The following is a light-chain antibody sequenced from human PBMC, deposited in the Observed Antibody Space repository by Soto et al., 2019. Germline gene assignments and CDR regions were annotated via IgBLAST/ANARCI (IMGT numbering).Light chain of an antibody. CDR1: SSDVGNYKY. CDR2: EVS. V-gene: IGLV2-8*01. Sequence: QSVLTQPASASGSPGQSITISCTGTSSDVGNYKYVSWYQQHPGKAPKLIIHEVSHRPSGVSDRFSGSKSGNTASLTISGLQAEDESDYYCFSYAGYGNVVFGTGTKVTVL. CDR3: FSYAGYGNVV. J-gene: IGLJ1*01.